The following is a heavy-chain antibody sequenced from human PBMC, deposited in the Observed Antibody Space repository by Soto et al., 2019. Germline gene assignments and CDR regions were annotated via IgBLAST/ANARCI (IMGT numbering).Heavy chain of an antibody. D-gene: IGHD3-16*01. J-gene: IGHJ3*02. Sequence: GGSLRLSCAASGFTFSNAWMSWVRQAPGKGLEWVGRIKSKTDGGITDYAAPVKGRFTISRDDSKNTLYLQMNSLKTEDTAVYYCTTDTAKPVGGLAFDIWGQGTMVTVSS. V-gene: IGHV3-15*01. CDR1: GFTFSNAW. CDR2: IKSKTDGGIT. CDR3: TTDTAKPVGGLAFDI.